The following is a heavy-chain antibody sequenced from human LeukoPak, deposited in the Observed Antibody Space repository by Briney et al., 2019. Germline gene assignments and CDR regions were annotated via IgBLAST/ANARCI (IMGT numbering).Heavy chain of an antibody. J-gene: IGHJ4*02. CDR1: GFIFSDHY. V-gene: IGHV3-7*03. Sequence: GGSLRLSCAASGFIFSDHYMDWVRRAPGKGLEWVANIKQDGTEEYYVDSMRGRFSISKDNAKNSLYLQMNSLRAEDTAVYYCARDPCHGALDYWGQGALVTVSS. D-gene: IGHD2-2*01. CDR2: IKQDGTEE. CDR3: ARDPCHGALDY.